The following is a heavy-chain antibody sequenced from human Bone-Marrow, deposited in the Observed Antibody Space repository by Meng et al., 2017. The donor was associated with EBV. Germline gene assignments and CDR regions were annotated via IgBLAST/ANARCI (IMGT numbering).Heavy chain of an antibody. CDR3: ARVPLSYCSSTKCYGGVIDY. Sequence: QVKLQESGPGLVKPSGXXXXXRXVSXGSISSSSWWSWVRQPPGKGLEWIGEIFHSGSTKYNPSLRSRVTISVDESRNQFSLKVGSVTAADTAVYYCARVPLSYCSSTKCYGGVIDYWGQGTLVTVSS. V-gene: IGHV4-4*02. CDR2: IFHSGST. J-gene: IGHJ4*02. CDR1: XGSISSSSW. D-gene: IGHD2-2*01.